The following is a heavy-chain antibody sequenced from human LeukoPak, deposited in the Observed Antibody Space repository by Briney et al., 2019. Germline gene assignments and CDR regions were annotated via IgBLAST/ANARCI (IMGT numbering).Heavy chain of an antibody. CDR2: INPNSGGT. CDR3: ARALTYCSSTSCYGPYYMDV. J-gene: IGHJ6*03. D-gene: IGHD2-2*01. Sequence: GSVKVSCKASGYTFTGYYMHWVRQAPGQGLEWMGWINPNSGGTNYAQKFQGRVTMVRDTSISTAYMELSRLRSDDTAVYYCARALTYCSSTSCYGPYYMDVWGKGTTVTVSS. CDR1: GYTFTGYY. V-gene: IGHV1-2*02.